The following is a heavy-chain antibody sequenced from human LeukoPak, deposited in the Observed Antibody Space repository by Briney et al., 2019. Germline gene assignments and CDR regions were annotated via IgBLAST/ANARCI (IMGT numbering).Heavy chain of an antibody. J-gene: IGHJ4*02. CDR2: IYYSGST. Sequence: PSETLSRTCTVSAGSITSYYWSCLRQPPGKRLEGLGYIYYSGSTNYNPSLNSRVTISGDTSKTQFSLKLTSVTAADTAVYYCARHYGGGVYYFDYWGQGTLVTVSP. CDR1: AGSITSYY. V-gene: IGHV4-59*01. D-gene: IGHD4-23*01. CDR3: ARHYGGGVYYFDY.